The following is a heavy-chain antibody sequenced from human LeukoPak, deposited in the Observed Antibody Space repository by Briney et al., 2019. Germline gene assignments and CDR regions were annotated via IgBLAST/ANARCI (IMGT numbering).Heavy chain of an antibody. Sequence: SETLSLTCAVSGGSISSGGYSWSWIRQPPGKGLEWIGYIHHSGSTYYNPSLKSRVTISVDRSKNQFSLKLSSVTAADTAVYYCARAQDTVDYWGQGTLVTVSS. J-gene: IGHJ4*02. CDR1: GGSISSGGYS. D-gene: IGHD4-17*01. CDR2: IHHSGST. V-gene: IGHV4-30-2*01. CDR3: ARAQDTVDY.